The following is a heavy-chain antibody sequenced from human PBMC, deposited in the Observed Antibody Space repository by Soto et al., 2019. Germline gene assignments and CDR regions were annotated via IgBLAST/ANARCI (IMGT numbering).Heavy chain of an antibody. CDR3: ARDFGGSYFDY. CDR1: GFTFSTYA. D-gene: IGHD1-26*01. J-gene: IGHJ4*02. V-gene: IGHV3-33*01. Sequence: QVQLVESGGGVVQPGRSLRLSCAASGFTFSTYAMHWVRQAPGKGLEWVAIIYYDGSNKYYADSVKGRFTISRDNSKNTLFLQMISLRAEDTAVYYCARDFGGSYFDYWGQGTLVTVSS. CDR2: IYYDGSNK.